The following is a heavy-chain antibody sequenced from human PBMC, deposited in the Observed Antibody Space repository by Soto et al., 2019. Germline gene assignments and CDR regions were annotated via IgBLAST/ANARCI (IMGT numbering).Heavy chain of an antibody. CDR2: MYYTGKT. Sequence: QVQLQESGPGLVKPSQTLSLTCTVSGTTISSGDHYWSWIRQAPGKGLEWIGYMYYTGKTYYNTSLQSRVTLSVDTSKHQFSLKMTSVTAADTAMYFCARVYGRGAYFDFWGRGTLVSVSS. V-gene: IGHV4-30-4*01. D-gene: IGHD2-8*01. CDR3: ARVYGRGAYFDF. CDR1: GTTISSGDHY. J-gene: IGHJ4*02.